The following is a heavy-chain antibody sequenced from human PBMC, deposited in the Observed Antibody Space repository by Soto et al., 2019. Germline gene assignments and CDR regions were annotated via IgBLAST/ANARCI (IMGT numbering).Heavy chain of an antibody. J-gene: IGHJ4*02. Sequence: QVQLVQSGAEVKKPGASVKVSCKASGYSFTSYDVNWVRQASGQGLEWMGWMNPNSGSTDIAQKFQGRVTMTRDSSISTAYMELSSLRPDDSAIYYCARVSFNALLRFPFDLWGQGTEVTVSS. D-gene: IGHD5-12*01. V-gene: IGHV1-8*01. CDR3: ARVSFNALLRFPFDL. CDR2: MNPNSGST. CDR1: GYSFTSYD.